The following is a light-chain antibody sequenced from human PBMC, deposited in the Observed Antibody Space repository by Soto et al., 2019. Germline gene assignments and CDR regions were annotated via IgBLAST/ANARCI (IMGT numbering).Light chain of an antibody. CDR2: TAS. Sequence: DIQMTQSPSTLSASVGDTVSITCRASQTISRWLAWYQQKPGKAPRLLIYTASTLESGVPSRFSASGSGTEFTLTISRLEPEDCAVYYCQQYGSSGTFGQGTKVDI. V-gene: IGKV1-5*01. J-gene: IGKJ1*01. CDR1: QTISRW. CDR3: QQYGSSGT.